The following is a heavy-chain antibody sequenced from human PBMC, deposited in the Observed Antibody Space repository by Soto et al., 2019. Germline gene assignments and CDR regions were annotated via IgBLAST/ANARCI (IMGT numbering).Heavy chain of an antibody. Sequence: ASVKVSCKGSGYSFTRYSINWLRQAPGQGFEWMGWINPNTGKPTYDQGFTGRFVFSVDTSVSTVYLQISSLKADDSAVYYCARDRASGSFDYWGQGNQVTVSS. CDR3: ARDRASGSFDY. J-gene: IGHJ4*02. CDR1: GYSFTRYS. D-gene: IGHD1-26*01. V-gene: IGHV7-4-1*01. CDR2: INPNTGKP.